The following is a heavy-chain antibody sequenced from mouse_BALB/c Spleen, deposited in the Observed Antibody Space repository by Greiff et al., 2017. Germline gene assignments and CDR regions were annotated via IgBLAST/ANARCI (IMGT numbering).Heavy chain of an antibody. CDR1: GYTFTDYW. Sequence: VQLQQPGAELVMPGASVKMSCKASGYTFTDYWMHWVKQRPGQGLEWIGAIDTSDSYTSYNQKFKGKATLTVDESSSTAYMQLSSLTSEDSAVYYCAIYYDYDGYAMDYWGQGTSVTVSS. CDR3: AIYYDYDGYAMDY. D-gene: IGHD2-4*01. V-gene: IGHV1-69*01. CDR2: IDTSDSYT. J-gene: IGHJ4*01.